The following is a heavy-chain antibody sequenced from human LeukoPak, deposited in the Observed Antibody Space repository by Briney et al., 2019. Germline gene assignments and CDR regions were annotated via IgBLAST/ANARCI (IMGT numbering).Heavy chain of an antibody. D-gene: IGHD4-11*01. V-gene: IGHV3-48*03. Sequence: GGSLRLSRAASGFDFTNYDMNWVRQAPGKGVEWMTYISSSGSSMYYADSVKGRFTASRDNATSSLYLQMNSLRAEDTAVYYCARGGYNNYMNAWGQGALVTVSS. J-gene: IGHJ5*02. CDR2: ISSSGSSM. CDR3: ARGGYNNYMNA. CDR1: GFDFTNYD.